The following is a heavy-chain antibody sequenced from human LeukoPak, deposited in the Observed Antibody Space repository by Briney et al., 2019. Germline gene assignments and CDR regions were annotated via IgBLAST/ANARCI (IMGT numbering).Heavy chain of an antibody. V-gene: IGHV1-69*05. J-gene: IGHJ4*02. CDR2: IIPIFGTA. D-gene: IGHD6-13*01. CDR1: GGTFSSYA. CDR3: ARVRGGYSSSSYYFDY. Sequence: SVKVSCKASGGTFSSYAISWVRQAPGQGLEWMGGIIPIFGTANYAQKFQGRVTITTDESTSTAYMELSSLRSEDTAVYYCARVRGGYSSSSYYFDYWGQGTLVPSPQ.